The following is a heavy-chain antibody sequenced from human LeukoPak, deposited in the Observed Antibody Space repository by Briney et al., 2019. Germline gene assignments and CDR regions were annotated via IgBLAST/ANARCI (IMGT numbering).Heavy chain of an antibody. CDR2: VRYGGNIK. V-gene: IGHV3-30*02. CDR1: EFTFSAYA. CDR3: TKDLGTEYNIFDY. J-gene: IGHJ4*02. D-gene: IGHD3-9*01. Sequence: GGSLRLSCATSEFTFSAYAMHWIRQAPGRGLEWVAFVRYGGNIKYYADSVKGRFTISRDNSKNTLYLQMNSLRPEDTAVYYCTKDLGTEYNIFDYWGQGTLVTVSS.